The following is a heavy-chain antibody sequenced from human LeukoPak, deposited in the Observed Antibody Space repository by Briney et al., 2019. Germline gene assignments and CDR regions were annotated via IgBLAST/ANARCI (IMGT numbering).Heavy chain of an antibody. V-gene: IGHV1-2*02. CDR2: INPNSGGT. CDR3: ARERGSSARDGAFDI. CDR1: GYTFTGYY. Sequence: ASVKVSCKASGYTFTGYYMHWVRQAPGQGLEWMGWINPNSGGTNYAQKFQGRVTMTRDTSISTAYMELSRLRSDDTAVYYCARERGSSARDGAFDIWGQGTMVTVSS. J-gene: IGHJ3*02. D-gene: IGHD6-25*01.